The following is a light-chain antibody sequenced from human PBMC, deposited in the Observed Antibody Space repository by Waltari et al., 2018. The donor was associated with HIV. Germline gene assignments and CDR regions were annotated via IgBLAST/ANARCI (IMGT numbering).Light chain of an antibody. CDR3: GTWDDSLNAYV. V-gene: IGLV1-44*01. J-gene: IGLJ1*01. Sequence: QAGRRQPPSASGTPGQRVIISCSGSSANIGMTPVSWNQQLPGTAPKVLIYFNNQRPSGVPDRFSVSRSCPSASLAIPGLPSEDEAAYYCGTWDDSLNAYVFGTGTTVTVL. CDR2: FNN. CDR1: SANIGMTP.